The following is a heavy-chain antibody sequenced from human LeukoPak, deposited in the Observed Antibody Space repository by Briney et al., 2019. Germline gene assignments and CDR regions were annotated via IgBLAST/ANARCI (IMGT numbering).Heavy chain of an antibody. J-gene: IGHJ5*02. CDR3: ARDGVVGATMEYNWFDP. D-gene: IGHD1-26*01. CDR2: IYYSGST. CDR1: GGSISSYY. Sequence: PSETLSLTCTVSGGSISSYYWSWIRQPPGKGLEWIGYIYYSGSTNYNPSLKSRGTISVDTSKNQFSLKLSSVTAADTAVYYCARDGVVGATMEYNWFDPWGQGALVTVSS. V-gene: IGHV4-59*01.